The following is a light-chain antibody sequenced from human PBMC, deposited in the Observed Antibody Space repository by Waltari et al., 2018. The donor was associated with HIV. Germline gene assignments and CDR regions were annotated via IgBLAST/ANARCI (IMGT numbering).Light chain of an antibody. V-gene: IGLV2-14*03. CDR1: SGDIGGYNY. J-gene: IGLJ3*02. CDR2: DVS. Sequence: QSALTQPASVSGSPGQSITISCPVTSGDIGGYNYVYWYQQHPDKAPKVLIYDVSSRPSGVSTRFYGSKSGNTASLTISGLQAEDEAEYYCSSYASGSSIWVFGGGTKLTVL. CDR3: SSYASGSSIWV.